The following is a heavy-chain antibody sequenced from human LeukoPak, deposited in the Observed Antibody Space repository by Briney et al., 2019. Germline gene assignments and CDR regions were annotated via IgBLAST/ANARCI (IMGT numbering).Heavy chain of an antibody. CDR2: IYYSGST. Sequence: PSETLSLTCTVSGGSISSYYWSWIRQPPGKGLEWIGYIYYSGSTNYNPSLKSRVTISVDTSKNQFSLKLSSVTAADTAVYYCARRVAPPYWYFDLWGRGTLATVSS. D-gene: IGHD3-10*01. CDR1: GGSISSYY. V-gene: IGHV4-59*08. CDR3: ARRVAPPYWYFDL. J-gene: IGHJ2*01.